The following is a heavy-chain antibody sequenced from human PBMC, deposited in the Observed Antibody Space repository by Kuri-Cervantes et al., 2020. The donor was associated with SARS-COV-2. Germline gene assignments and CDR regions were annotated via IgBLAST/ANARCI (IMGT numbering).Heavy chain of an antibody. J-gene: IGHJ5*02. CDR2: ISGSGGST. Sequence: LSLTCAASGFTFSSYAMSWVRQAPGKGLEWVSAISGSGGSTYYADSVKGRFTISRDNSKNTLYLQMNSLRDEDTAVYYCARERVDSSSWANWFDPWGQGTLVTVSS. CDR1: GFTFSSYA. D-gene: IGHD6-13*01. CDR3: ARERVDSSSWANWFDP. V-gene: IGHV3-23*01.